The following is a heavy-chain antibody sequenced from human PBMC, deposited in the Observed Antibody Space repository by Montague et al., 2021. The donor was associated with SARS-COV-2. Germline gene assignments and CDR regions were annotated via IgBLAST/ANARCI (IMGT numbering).Heavy chain of an antibody. D-gene: IGHD3-22*01. Sequence: SETLSLTCTVSGGSISSSSYYWGWIRQPPGKGLEWIGSIYYSGSTYYXXXLKSRVTISVDTSKNQFSLKLRSVTAAGTAVYYCARQGPSITMIVVVRPTHGFDPWGRGTLVTVSS. CDR1: GGSISSSSYY. CDR2: IYYSGST. CDR3: ARQGPSITMIVVVRPTHGFDP. V-gene: IGHV4-39*01. J-gene: IGHJ5*02.